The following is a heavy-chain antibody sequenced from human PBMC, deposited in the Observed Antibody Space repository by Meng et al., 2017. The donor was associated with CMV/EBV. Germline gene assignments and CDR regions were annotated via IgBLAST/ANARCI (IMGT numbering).Heavy chain of an antibody. CDR1: RNFFTRHA. Sequence: ASVKVSCKAPRNFFTRHAITWVRQAPGQGLEWMGWISADNQNTNLIQKLQGRITLTTDTSTSTAYMELRSLRSDDTAVYYCARGGDYGDFHDPFDYWGQGTLVTVSS. J-gene: IGHJ4*02. V-gene: IGHV1-18*01. D-gene: IGHD4-17*01. CDR2: ISADNQNT. CDR3: ARGGDYGDFHDPFDY.